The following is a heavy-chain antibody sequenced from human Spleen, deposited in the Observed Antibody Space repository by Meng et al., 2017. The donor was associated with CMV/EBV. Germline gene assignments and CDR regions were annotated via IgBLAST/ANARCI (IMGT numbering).Heavy chain of an antibody. D-gene: IGHD2-21*01. V-gene: IGHV1-18*01. CDR3: ATIAYCGGDCYQVHPLYDH. CDR1: GHTFNSYG. J-gene: IGHJ6*02. Sequence: ASVKVSCKASGHTFNSYGITWVRQAPGQGLEWVGWISSYNSNTNYAQKFLGRVTLTTDTSTSIAYMELRSLRSDDTAVYYCATIAYCGGDCYQVHPLYDHWGQGTTVTVSS. CDR2: ISSYNSNT.